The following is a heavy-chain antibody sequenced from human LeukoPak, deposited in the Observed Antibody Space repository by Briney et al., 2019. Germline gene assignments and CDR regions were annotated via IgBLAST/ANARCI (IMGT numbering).Heavy chain of an antibody. V-gene: IGHV3-15*01. Sequence: PGGSLRLSCAASGFTFSNAWMSWVRQAPGKGLEWVGRIKSKTDGGTTDYAAPVKGRFTISRDDSKNTLYLQMNSLKTEDTALYYCTPDWSWGVYYGSGSYYNLGPDGAFDIWGQGTMVTVSS. CDR2: IKSKTDGGTT. CDR1: GFTFSNAW. CDR3: TPDWSWGVYYGSGSYYNLGPDGAFDI. D-gene: IGHD3-10*01. J-gene: IGHJ3*02.